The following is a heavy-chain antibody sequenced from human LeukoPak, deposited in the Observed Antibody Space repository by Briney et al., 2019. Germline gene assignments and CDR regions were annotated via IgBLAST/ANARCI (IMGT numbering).Heavy chain of an antibody. CDR2: IWYDGSNK. CDR3: ARDFDSNYYFDY. J-gene: IGHJ4*02. D-gene: IGHD4-11*01. V-gene: IGHV3-33*01. Sequence: QAGRSLRLSCAASGFTFSSYGMHWVRQAPGKGLEWVAVIWYDGSNKYYADSVKGRFTISRDNSKNTLYPQMNSLRAEDTAVYYCARDFDSNYYFDYWGQGTLVTVSS. CDR1: GFTFSSYG.